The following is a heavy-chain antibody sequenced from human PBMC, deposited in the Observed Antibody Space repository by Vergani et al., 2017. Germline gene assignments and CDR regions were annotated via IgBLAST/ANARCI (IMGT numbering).Heavy chain of an antibody. Sequence: QVQLQESGPGLVKPSETLSLTCTVSGGSISSYYWSWIRQPPGKGLEWIGYIYYSGSTNYNPSLKSRVTISVDTSKNKFSLKLSSVTAADTAVYYCARDRGAGPSDYWGQGTLVTVSS. CDR3: ARDRGAGPSDY. CDR1: GGSISSYY. V-gene: IGHV4-59*01. J-gene: IGHJ4*02. D-gene: IGHD3-10*01. CDR2: IYYSGST.